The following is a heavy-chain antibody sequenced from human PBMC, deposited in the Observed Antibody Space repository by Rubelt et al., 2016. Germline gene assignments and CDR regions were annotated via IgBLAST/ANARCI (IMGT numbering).Heavy chain of an antibody. CDR2: ISAYHGYT. D-gene: IGHD2-8*01. CDR3: AREGVKGSRKDGMDV. V-gene: IGHV1-18*01. Sequence: QVQLVQSGAEVKKPGASVKVSCKASGYTFTSYGISWVRQAPGQGLEWMGWISAYHGYTNYAQKPQGGGTRTTDTSTSTAYMELRSLRSADTAVYYCAREGVKGSRKDGMDVWGQGTTVTVSS. J-gene: IGHJ6*02. CDR1: GYTFTSYG.